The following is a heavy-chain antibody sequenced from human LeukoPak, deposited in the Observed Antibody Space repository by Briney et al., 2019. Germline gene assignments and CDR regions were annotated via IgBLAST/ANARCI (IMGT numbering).Heavy chain of an antibody. D-gene: IGHD6-13*01. J-gene: IGHJ5*02. CDR3: ARAYSSSWFLFDP. CDR2: MNPNSGNT. V-gene: IGHV1-8*01. Sequence: ASVKVSCKASGYTFTSYDINWVRPATGQGLEWMGWMNPNSGNTGYAQKFQGRVIMTRNTSISTAYMELSSLRSEDTAVYYCARAYSSSWFLFDPWGQGTLVTVSS. CDR1: GYTFTSYD.